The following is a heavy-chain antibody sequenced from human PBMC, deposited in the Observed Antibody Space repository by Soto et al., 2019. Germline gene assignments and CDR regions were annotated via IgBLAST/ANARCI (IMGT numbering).Heavy chain of an antibody. CDR3: AGGAAADYFAY. CDR1: SDSISSYY. Sequence: SETLSLTCTVSSDSISSYYWSWIRQPAGKGLEWIGRIHTSGSTLYNPSLKSRVTMSVGTSKIHFSLNLRSVTAADTAVYYCAGGAAADYFAYGGQGSLVTVSS. CDR2: IHTSGST. V-gene: IGHV4-4*07. D-gene: IGHD6-13*01. J-gene: IGHJ4*02.